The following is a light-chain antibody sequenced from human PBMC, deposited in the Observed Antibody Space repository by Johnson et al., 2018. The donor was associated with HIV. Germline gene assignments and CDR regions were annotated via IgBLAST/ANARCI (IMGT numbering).Light chain of an antibody. CDR3: GTWDSSLSADV. CDR2: ETN. V-gene: IGLV1-51*02. Sequence: QSVLTQPPSVSAAPGQKVTISCSGSSSNIGNNYVYWYQQLPGTAPKLLIYETNKRPSGIPDRFSGSKSGTSATLGITGLQTGDEADYYCGTWDSSLSADVFGTGTKVTVL. CDR1: SSNIGNNY. J-gene: IGLJ1*01.